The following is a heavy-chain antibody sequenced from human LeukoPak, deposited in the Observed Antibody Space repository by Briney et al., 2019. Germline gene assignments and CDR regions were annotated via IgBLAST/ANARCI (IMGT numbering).Heavy chain of an antibody. CDR1: GFTFSGYS. CDR3: ARDPGTYGPYYYYGMDV. CDR2: ISSSSSTI. V-gene: IGHV3-48*02. Sequence: GGSLRLSCAASGFTFSGYSMNWVRQAPGKGLEWVSFISSSSSTIYYADSVKGRFTISRDNAKNSLYLQMTSLRDEDTAVYYCARDPGTYGPYYYYGMDVWGQGTTVTVSS. J-gene: IGHJ6*02. D-gene: IGHD3-10*01.